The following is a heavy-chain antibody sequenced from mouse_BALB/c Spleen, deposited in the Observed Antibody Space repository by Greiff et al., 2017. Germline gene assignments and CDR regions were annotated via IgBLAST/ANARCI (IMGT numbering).Heavy chain of an antibody. CDR1: GYTFTSYY. D-gene: IGHD2-4*01. CDR3: TRQDYDYDGSWFAY. J-gene: IGHJ3*01. CDR2: INPSNGGT. Sequence: QVHVKQPGAELVKPGASVKLSCKASGYTFTSYYMYWVKQRPGQGLEWIGGINPSNGGTNFNEKFKSKATLTVDKSSSTAYMQLSSLTSEDSAVYYCTRQDYDYDGSWFAYWGQGTLVTVSA. V-gene: IGHV1S81*02.